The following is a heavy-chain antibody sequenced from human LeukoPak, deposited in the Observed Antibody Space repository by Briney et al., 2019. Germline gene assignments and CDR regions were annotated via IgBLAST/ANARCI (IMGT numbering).Heavy chain of an antibody. CDR3: AREFFWSGYYTSPYGMDV. D-gene: IGHD3-3*01. Sequence: GGSLRLSCAASGFTFSSYSMNWVRQAPGKGLEWVSSISSSSSYIYYADSVKGRFTISRDNAKNSLYLQMNGLRAEDTAVYYCAREFFWSGYYTSPYGMDVWGQGTTVAVSS. J-gene: IGHJ6*02. CDR2: ISSSSSYI. CDR1: GFTFSSYS. V-gene: IGHV3-21*01.